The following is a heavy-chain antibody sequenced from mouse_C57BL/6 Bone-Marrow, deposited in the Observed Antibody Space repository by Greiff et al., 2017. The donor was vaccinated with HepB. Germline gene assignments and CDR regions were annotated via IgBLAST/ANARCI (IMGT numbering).Heavy chain of an antibody. CDR1: GYSITSGYY. CDR2: ISYDGIN. D-gene: IGHD2-1*01. Sequence: DVKLQESGPGLVKPSQSLSLTCSVTGYSITSGYYWNWIRQFPGNKLEWMGYISYDGINNYNPSLKNRISITRDTSKNQFFLKLNSVTTEDTATYYCAKGGNYVDYYAMDYWGQGTSVTVSS. V-gene: IGHV3-6*01. J-gene: IGHJ4*01. CDR3: AKGGNYVDYYAMDY.